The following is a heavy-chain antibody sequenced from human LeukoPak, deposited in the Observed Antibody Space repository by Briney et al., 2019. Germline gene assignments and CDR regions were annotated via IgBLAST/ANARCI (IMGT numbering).Heavy chain of an antibody. D-gene: IGHD4-17*01. CDR2: INHSGST. Sequence: SETLSPTCTVSGGSISSGGYYWSWIRQPPGKGLEWIGEINHSGSTNYNPSLKSRVTISVDTSKNQFSLKLSSVTAADTAVYYCAIGSTVTTIWGQGTLVTVSS. CDR1: GGSISSGGYY. V-gene: IGHV4-39*07. CDR3: AIGSTVTTI. J-gene: IGHJ4*02.